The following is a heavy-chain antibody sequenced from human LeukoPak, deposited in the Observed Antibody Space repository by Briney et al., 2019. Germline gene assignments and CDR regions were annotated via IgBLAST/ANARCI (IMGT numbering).Heavy chain of an antibody. D-gene: IGHD2-15*01. CDR2: MNPNSGNT. J-gene: IGHJ5*02. CDR1: GYTFTSYD. V-gene: IGHV1-8*01. CDR3: ARRGRCSGGSCYFRGNWFDP. Sequence: ASVKVSCKASGYTFTSYDINWVRQAAGQGLEWMGWMNPNSGNTGYAQKFQGRVTMTRNTSISTAYMELSSLRSEDTAVYYCARRGRCSGGSCYFRGNWFDPWGQGTLVTVSS.